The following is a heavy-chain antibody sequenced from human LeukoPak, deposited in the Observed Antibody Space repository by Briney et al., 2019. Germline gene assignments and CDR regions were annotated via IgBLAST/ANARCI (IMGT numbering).Heavy chain of an antibody. CDR2: ISSSSTI. D-gene: IGHD2-15*01. Sequence: GGSLRLSCAASGFTFSSYSMNWVRQAPGKGLEWVSYISSSSTIYYADSVKGRFTISRDNAKNSLYLQMNSLRAEDTAVYYCARDDNCSGGSCYYDEYFQHWGQGTLVTVSS. CDR1: GFTFSSYS. J-gene: IGHJ1*01. V-gene: IGHV3-48*01. CDR3: ARDDNCSGGSCYYDEYFQH.